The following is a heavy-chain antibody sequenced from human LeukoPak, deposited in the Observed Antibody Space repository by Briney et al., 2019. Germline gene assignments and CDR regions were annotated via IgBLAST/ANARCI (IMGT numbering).Heavy chain of an antibody. CDR3: ARELPGYGSGSSPFDY. CDR1: GGSISSYY. D-gene: IGHD3-10*01. CDR2: IYTSGST. V-gene: IGHV4-4*07. J-gene: IGHJ4*02. Sequence: SETLSLTCTVSGGSISSYYWSWIRQPAGKGLEWIGRIYTSGSTNYNPSLKSRVTMSVDTSKNQFSLKLSSVTAAGTAVYYCARELPGYGSGSSPFDYWGQGTLVTVSS.